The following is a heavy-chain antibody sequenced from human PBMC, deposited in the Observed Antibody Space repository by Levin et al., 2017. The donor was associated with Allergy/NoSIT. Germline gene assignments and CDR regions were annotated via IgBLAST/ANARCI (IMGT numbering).Heavy chain of an antibody. CDR2: INSDGSST. D-gene: IGHD6-13*01. CDR1: GFTFSSYW. Sequence: GESLKISCAASGFTFSSYWMHWVRQAPGKGLVWVSRINSDGSSTSYADSVKGRFTISRDNAKNTLYLQMNSLRAEDTAVYYCAREGQTGYSSSWYPNGPNWFDPWGQGTLVTVSS. CDR3: AREGQTGYSSSWYPNGPNWFDP. V-gene: IGHV3-74*01. J-gene: IGHJ5*02.